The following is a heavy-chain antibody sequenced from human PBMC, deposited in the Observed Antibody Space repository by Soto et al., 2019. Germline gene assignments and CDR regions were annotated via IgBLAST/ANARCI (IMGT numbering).Heavy chain of an antibody. CDR1: GASIISYF. CDR2: IYYDENT. D-gene: IGHD2-21*02. Sequence: SETLSLTCTVSGASIISYFWSWIRQTPGKGLELIGYIYYDENTNYNPSLKSRVTISLDTSKNQFSLKLTSVTSADTAVYYCARTRSGDYYYDYWGLGTLVTVSS. CDR3: ARTRSGDYYYDY. V-gene: IGHV4-59*01. J-gene: IGHJ4*02.